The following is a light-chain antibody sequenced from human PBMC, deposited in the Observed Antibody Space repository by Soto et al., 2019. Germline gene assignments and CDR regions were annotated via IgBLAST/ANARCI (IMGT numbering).Light chain of an antibody. J-gene: IGKJ1*01. CDR1: QTIGSW. CDR2: KAS. CDR3: QQYNIYSGT. Sequence: DIQMTQSPSTLSASVGDRFTITCRASQTIGSWLAWYQQRPGKPPKLLIYKASTLASGVPSRFSGSGSGTEFTLTINSLQPDDFATYYCQQYNIYSGTFGQGTKVEIK. V-gene: IGKV1-5*03.